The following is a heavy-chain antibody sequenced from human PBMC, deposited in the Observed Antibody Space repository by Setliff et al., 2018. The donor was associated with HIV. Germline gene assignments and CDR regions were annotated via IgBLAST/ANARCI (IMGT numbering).Heavy chain of an antibody. Sequence: ASVKVSCKASGDTFTTYALHWVRQAPGQRLEWMGWINAGNGDTKSSQKFQGRVAMTRDTSTGTVYMELSSLKSEDSAVYYCARTYCGGDCYTRYYNMDVWGQGTAVTVSS. CDR2: INAGNGDT. V-gene: IGHV1-3*01. J-gene: IGHJ6*02. D-gene: IGHD2-21*02. CDR1: GDTFTTYA. CDR3: ARTYCGGDCYTRYYNMDV.